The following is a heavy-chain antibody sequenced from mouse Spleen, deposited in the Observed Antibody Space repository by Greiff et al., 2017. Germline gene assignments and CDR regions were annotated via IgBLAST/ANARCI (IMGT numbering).Heavy chain of an antibody. J-gene: IGHJ4*01. Sequence: VKLQQPGAELVKPGASVKLSCKASGYTFTSYWMQWVKQRPGQGLEWIGEIDPSDSYTNYNQKFKGKATLTVDTSSSTAYMQLSSLTSEDSAVYYCARRQLNRAMDYWGQGTSVTVSS. V-gene: IGHV1-50*01. CDR2: IDPSDSYT. CDR3: ARRQLNRAMDY. D-gene: IGHD3-2*02. CDR1: GYTFTSYW.